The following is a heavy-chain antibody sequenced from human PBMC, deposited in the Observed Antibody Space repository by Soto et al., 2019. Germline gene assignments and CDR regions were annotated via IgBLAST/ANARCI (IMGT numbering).Heavy chain of an antibody. Sequence: SVKVSCKASGGTFSSYAISWVRQAPGQGLEWMGGIIPIFGTANYAQKFQGRVTMTRNTSISTAYMELSSLRSEDTAVYYCARGHSSSWYPDYWGQGTLVTAPQ. CDR2: IIPIFGTA. CDR1: GGTFSSYA. V-gene: IGHV1-69*05. J-gene: IGHJ4*02. CDR3: ARGHSSSWYPDY. D-gene: IGHD6-13*01.